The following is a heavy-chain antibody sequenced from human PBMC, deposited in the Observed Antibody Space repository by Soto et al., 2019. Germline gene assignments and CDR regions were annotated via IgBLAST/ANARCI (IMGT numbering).Heavy chain of an antibody. Sequence: QVQLVQSGAEVKKPGASVKVSCKASGYTFTSYDINWVRQATGQGREWMGWMNPNSGNTGYAHKFQGRVTMTRNTSISTAYMELSSLRSEDTAEYYCARDGPYSSSYNWFDPWGQGTLVTVSS. J-gene: IGHJ5*02. V-gene: IGHV1-8*01. CDR2: MNPNSGNT. CDR1: GYTFTSYD. D-gene: IGHD6-6*01. CDR3: ARDGPYSSSYNWFDP.